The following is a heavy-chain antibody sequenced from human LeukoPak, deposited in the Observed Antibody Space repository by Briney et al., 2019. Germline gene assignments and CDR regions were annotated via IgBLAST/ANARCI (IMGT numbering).Heavy chain of an antibody. CDR2: ISSSSSTI. J-gene: IGHJ4*02. CDR3: ASAHCSSTTCYTPTRIDY. Sequence: GGSLRLSCAASGFTFSIYSMNWVRQAPGKGLEWVSYISSSSSTIYYADSVKGRFTISRDNAKNSLYLQMNSLRAEDTAVYYCASAHCSSTTCYTPTRIDYWGQGTLVTVSS. V-gene: IGHV3-48*01. CDR1: GFTFSIYS. D-gene: IGHD2-2*02.